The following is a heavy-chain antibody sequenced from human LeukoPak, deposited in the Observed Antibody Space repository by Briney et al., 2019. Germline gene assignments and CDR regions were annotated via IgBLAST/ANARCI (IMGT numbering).Heavy chain of an antibody. CDR2: INPNSGGT. Sequence: ASVKVSCKASGYTFTGYYMHWVRQAPGQVLEWMGWINPNSGGTNYAQKFQGRVTMTRDTSISTAYMELSRLRSDDTAVYYCARASSSSWENVYWGQGTLVTVSS. CDR1: GYTFTGYY. V-gene: IGHV1-2*02. D-gene: IGHD6-13*01. CDR3: ARASSSSWENVY. J-gene: IGHJ4*02.